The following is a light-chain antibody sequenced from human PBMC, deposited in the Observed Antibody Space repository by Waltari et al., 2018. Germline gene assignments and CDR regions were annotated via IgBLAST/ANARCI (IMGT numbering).Light chain of an antibody. J-gene: IGLJ3*02. Sequence: QSALTQLPSASGSPGQSVTMSCTGTSSDVGGDNYVSWYQQHPGKAPKLLIYQFLTRPAGVPDRLSGSKSGNTASLPVSGLQAEDEAEYFCTSHAGTNSVFGGGTKLTVL. CDR2: QFL. CDR3: TSHAGTNSV. CDR1: SSDVGGDNY. V-gene: IGLV2-8*01.